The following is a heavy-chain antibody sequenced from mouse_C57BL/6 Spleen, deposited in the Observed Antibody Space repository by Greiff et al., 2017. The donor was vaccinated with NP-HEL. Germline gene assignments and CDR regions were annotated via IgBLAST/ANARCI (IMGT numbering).Heavy chain of an antibody. CDR1: GYTFTDYN. J-gene: IGHJ4*01. CDR2: INPNNGGT. D-gene: IGHD2-5*01. V-gene: IGHV1-18*01. CDR3: ARWGYSNAYAMDY. Sequence: VQLQQSGPELVKPGASVKIPCKASGYTFTDYNMDWVKQSHGKSLEWIGDINPNNGGTIYNQKFKGKATLTVDKSSSTAYMELRSLTSEHTAVYYCARWGYSNAYAMDYWGQGTSVTVSS.